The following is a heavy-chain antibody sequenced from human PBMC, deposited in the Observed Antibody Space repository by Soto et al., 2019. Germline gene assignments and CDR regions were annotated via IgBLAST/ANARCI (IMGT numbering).Heavy chain of an antibody. V-gene: IGHV1-18*01. CDR3: AREGQAPYYYYGMDV. CDR1: GCTFTNYG. CDR2: ISGYNGNT. Sequence: QVQVVQSGDEVKKPGASVKVSCKASGCTFTNYGFSWVRQAPGQGLEWMGWISGYNGNTKYAEKFQGRVTMTTDTSTSTGHMELRSPRSDDTAVYYCAREGQAPYYYYGMDVWGQGTAVTVSS. J-gene: IGHJ6*02.